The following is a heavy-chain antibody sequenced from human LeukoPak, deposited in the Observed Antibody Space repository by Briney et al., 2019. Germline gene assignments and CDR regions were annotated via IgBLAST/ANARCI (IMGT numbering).Heavy chain of an antibody. J-gene: IGHJ4*02. Sequence: SGTLSLTCAVSGGSISSSNWWSWVRQPPGKGLEWIGEIYHSGSTNYNPSLKSRVTISVDKSKNQFSLKLSSVTAADTAVYYCARVTYDFWSATIDYWGQGTLVPVSS. CDR3: ARVTYDFWSATIDY. V-gene: IGHV4-4*02. D-gene: IGHD3-3*01. CDR1: GGSISSSNW. CDR2: IYHSGST.